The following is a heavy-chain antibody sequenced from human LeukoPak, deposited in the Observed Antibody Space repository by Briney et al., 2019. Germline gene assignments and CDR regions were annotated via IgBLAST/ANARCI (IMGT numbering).Heavy chain of an antibody. J-gene: IGHJ6*02. V-gene: IGHV1-18*01. D-gene: IGHD4-17*01. Sequence: GASVKVSCKASGYTFTSYGIRWVRQAPGQGLEWMGWISAYNGNTNYAQKLQGRVTMTTDTSTSTAYMELRSLRSDDTAVYYCARVILMTTVTTPLFYVPSYGMDVWGQGTTVTVSS. CDR1: GYTFTSYG. CDR2: ISAYNGNT. CDR3: ARVILMTTVTTPLFYVPSYGMDV.